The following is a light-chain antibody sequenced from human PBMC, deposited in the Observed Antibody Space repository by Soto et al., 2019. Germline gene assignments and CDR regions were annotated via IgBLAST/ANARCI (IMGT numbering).Light chain of an antibody. CDR3: QQYNSYSHT. Sequence: DIQMTQSPSTLSASVGDRVTITCRASQSISSWVAWYQQKPGKAPKLLIYDASSLESGVPSRFSGSVSGTEFTLTISSLQPDDFATYYCQQYNSYSHTCGQGTKVEIK. V-gene: IGKV1-5*01. CDR2: DAS. J-gene: IGKJ1*01. CDR1: QSISSW.